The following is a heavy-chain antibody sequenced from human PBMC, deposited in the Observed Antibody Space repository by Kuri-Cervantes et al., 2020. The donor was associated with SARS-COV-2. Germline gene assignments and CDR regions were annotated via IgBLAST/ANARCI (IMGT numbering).Heavy chain of an antibody. J-gene: IGHJ3*02. V-gene: IGHV3-23*01. CDR3: ARAGGGRFPQFYGSDPDAFDI. CDR1: GFTFSSYA. D-gene: IGHD3-10*01. CDR2: ISGSGGST. Sequence: GGSLRLSCAASGFTFSSYAMSWVRQAPGKGLEWVSAISGSGGSTYYADSVKGRFTISRDNSKNTLYLQMNSLRAEDTAVYYCARAGGGRFPQFYGSDPDAFDIWGQGTMVTGSS.